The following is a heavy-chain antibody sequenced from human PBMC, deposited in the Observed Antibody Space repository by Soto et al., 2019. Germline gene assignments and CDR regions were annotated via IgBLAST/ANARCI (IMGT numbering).Heavy chain of an antibody. CDR2: ISYDGSNK. CDR3: AKDLRDYYDSSGYNAFDC. J-gene: IGHJ4*02. CDR1: GFTFSSYG. V-gene: IGHV3-30*18. D-gene: IGHD3-22*01. Sequence: GGSLRLSCAASGFTFSSYGMHWVRQAPGKGLEWVAVISYDGSNKYYADSVKGRFTISRDNSKNTLYLQMNSLRAEDTAVYYCAKDLRDYYDSSGYNAFDCWGPGTLVTVSS.